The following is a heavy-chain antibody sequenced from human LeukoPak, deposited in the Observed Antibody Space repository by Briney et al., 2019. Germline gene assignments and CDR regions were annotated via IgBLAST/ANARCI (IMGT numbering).Heavy chain of an antibody. V-gene: IGHV3-23*01. D-gene: IGHD2-2*01. Sequence: GGSLRLSCAASGFTFSSYAMSWVRQAPGKGLEWVSAISGSGGSTYYADSVKGRFTISRDNSKNTLYLQMNSLRAEDTAVYYCAKDGLYIVVVPAAMRFDYWGQGTLVTVSS. CDR3: AKDGLYIVVVPAAMRFDY. CDR2: ISGSGGST. J-gene: IGHJ4*02. CDR1: GFTFSSYA.